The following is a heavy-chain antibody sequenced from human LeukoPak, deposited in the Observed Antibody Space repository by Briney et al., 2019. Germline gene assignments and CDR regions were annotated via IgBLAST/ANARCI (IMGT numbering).Heavy chain of an antibody. V-gene: IGHV3-30*18. D-gene: IGHD1-26*01. CDR2: IAYDGSNK. CDR1: GFTFSSYG. J-gene: IGHJ6*02. Sequence: GGSLRLSRAASGFTFSSYGMHWVRQAPGKGLEWVAVIAYDGSNKYYADSVKGRFTISRDNSKNTLYLQMNSLGAEDTAVYYCAKDSSGSYLYYYYYYGMDVWGQGTTVTVPS. CDR3: AKDSSGSYLYYYYYYGMDV.